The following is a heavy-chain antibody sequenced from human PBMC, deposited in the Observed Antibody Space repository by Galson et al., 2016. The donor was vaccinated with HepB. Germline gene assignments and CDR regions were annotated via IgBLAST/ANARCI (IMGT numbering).Heavy chain of an antibody. J-gene: IGHJ6*02. CDR1: GYTFTAHA. Sequence: SVKVSCKASGYTFTAHAVHWVRQAPGQRLEWMGWINTGNGNTKYSQKFQGRVTITRDTFATTAYIELSSVRSEDTAVYYCARDQAYYYYGMDVWAQGTLVTVS. CDR3: ARDQAYYYYGMDV. CDR2: INTGNGNT. V-gene: IGHV1-3*04.